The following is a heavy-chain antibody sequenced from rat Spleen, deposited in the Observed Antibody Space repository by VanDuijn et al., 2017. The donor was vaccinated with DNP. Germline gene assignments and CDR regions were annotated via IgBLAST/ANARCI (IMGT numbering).Heavy chain of an antibody. Sequence: EVQLVESGGGLVQPGRSLKLSCAASGFTFSNYDMAWVRQAPTKGLEWVASISTSGGSTYYRDSVKGRFTVSRDNAKSTLYLQMDSLRSEDTATYYCVRRVPFDYWGQGVMVTVSS. J-gene: IGHJ2*01. CDR2: ISTSGGST. D-gene: IGHD4-3*01. CDR3: VRRVPFDY. CDR1: GFTFSNYD. V-gene: IGHV5S23*01.